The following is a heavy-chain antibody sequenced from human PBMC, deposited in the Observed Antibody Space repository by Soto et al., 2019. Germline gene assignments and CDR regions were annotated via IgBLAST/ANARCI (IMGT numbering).Heavy chain of an antibody. CDR1: GGSFSGYY. V-gene: IGHV4-34*01. CDR2: INHSGST. J-gene: IGHJ4*02. CDR3: ARSRNWGPFDY. Sequence: SETLSLTCAVYGGSFSGYYWSWIRQPPGKGLEWIGEINHSGSTNYNPSLKSRVTISVDTSKNQFSLKLSSVTAADTAVYYCARSRNWGPFDYWGQGTLVTVSS. D-gene: IGHD7-27*01.